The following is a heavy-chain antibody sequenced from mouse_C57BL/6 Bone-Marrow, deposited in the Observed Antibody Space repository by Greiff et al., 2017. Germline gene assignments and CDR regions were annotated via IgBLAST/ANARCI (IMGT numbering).Heavy chain of an antibody. CDR2: INSDGGST. V-gene: IGHV5-2*01. D-gene: IGHD2-1*01. J-gene: IGHJ1*03. CDR3: ARHDSTDWYFDV. CDR1: EYAFPSHD. Sequence: EVKLTESGGGLVQPGESLKLSCESNEYAFPSHDMSWVRKTPEKRLELVAAINSDGGSTYYPDTMEGRFIISRDNTKKTLYLQMSSLRSEDTALYYCARHDSTDWYFDVWGTGTTVTVSS.